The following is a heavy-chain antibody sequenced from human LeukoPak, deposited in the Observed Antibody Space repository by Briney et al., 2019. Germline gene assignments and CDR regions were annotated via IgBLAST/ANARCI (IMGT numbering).Heavy chain of an antibody. CDR1: GGSISSSSYY. V-gene: IGHV4-39*07. CDR2: IYYSGST. D-gene: IGHD2-15*01. J-gene: IGHJ6*02. Sequence: SETLSLTCTVSGGSISSSSYYWGWIRHPPGKGLEWIGSIYYSGSTYYNPSLKSRVTMSVDTSKNQFSLKLSSVTAADTAVYYCAGLNCSDGSCYSFNYYYYYGMDVWGQGTTVTVSS. CDR3: AGLNCSDGSCYSFNYYYYYGMDV.